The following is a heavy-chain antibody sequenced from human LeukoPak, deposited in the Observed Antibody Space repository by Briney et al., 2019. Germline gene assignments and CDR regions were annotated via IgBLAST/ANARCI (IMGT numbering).Heavy chain of an antibody. CDR3: ASYYGPYYFDY. D-gene: IGHD3-10*01. J-gene: IGHJ4*02. CDR2: IYYSGST. V-gene: IGHV4-30-4*01. Sequence: SETLSLTCTVSGGSISSGDYYWSWIRQPPGKGLEWIGYIYYSGSTYYNPSLKSRFTISVYTSKNQFSLKLSSVTAADTAVYYCASYYGPYYFDYWGQGTLVTVSS. CDR1: GGSISSGDYY.